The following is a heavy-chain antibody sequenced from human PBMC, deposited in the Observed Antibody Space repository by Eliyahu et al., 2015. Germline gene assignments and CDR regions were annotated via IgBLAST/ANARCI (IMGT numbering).Heavy chain of an antibody. CDR2: INHSGST. Sequence: QVQLQQWGAGLLKPSETLSLTCAVYGGSFSGYYWSWIRQPPGKGLEWIGEINHSGSTNYNPSLKSRVTISVDTSKNQFSLKLSSVIAADTAVYYCARHAVWSNCSSTSCDGYWGQGTLVTVSS. CDR1: GGSFSGYY. J-gene: IGHJ4*02. CDR3: ARHAVWSNCSSTSCDGY. D-gene: IGHD2-2*01. V-gene: IGHV4-34*01.